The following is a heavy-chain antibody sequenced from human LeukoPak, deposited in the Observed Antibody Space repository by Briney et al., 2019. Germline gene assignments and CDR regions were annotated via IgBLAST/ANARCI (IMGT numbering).Heavy chain of an antibody. D-gene: IGHD5-12*01. J-gene: IGHJ3*02. CDR2: IYSGGNT. V-gene: IGHV3-53*01. CDR3: ARVIVATNAFDAFDI. Sequence: GGSLRLSCAASGFSVSTNYMGWVRQAVGTGLEWVSIIYSGGNTYYADSVKGRFTISRDNSKNTLYLQMNSLRAEDTAVYYCARVIVATNAFDAFDIWGQGTMVTVSS. CDR1: GFSVSTNY.